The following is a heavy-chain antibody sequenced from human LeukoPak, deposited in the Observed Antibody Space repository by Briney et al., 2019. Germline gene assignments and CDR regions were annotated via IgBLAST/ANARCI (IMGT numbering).Heavy chain of an antibody. Sequence: SETLSLTCTVSGGSISSYYWSWIRQPPGKGLEWIGYIYYSGSTNYNPSLKSRVTISVDTSKNQFSLKLSSVTAADTAVYYCARLEGNTDAFDIWGQGTMVTVSS. D-gene: IGHD3-3*01. V-gene: IGHV4-59*08. CDR3: ARLEGNTDAFDI. CDR1: GGSISSYY. J-gene: IGHJ3*02. CDR2: IYYSGST.